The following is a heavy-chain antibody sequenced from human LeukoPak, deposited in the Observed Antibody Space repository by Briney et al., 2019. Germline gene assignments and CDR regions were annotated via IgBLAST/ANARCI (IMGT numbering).Heavy chain of an antibody. CDR1: GGSINTYY. CDR2: LDYDGNT. CDR3: ARDSGATPNQINWFDP. J-gene: IGHJ5*02. V-gene: IGHV4-59*01. D-gene: IGHD1-26*01. Sequence: SGTLSLTCAVSGGSINTYYWAWIRQPPGKGLEWSGYLDYDGNTNYNPSLKGRVTISVGTSKAQLSLKLASVTAEDTAVYYCARDSGATPNQINWFDPWGQATLVTVSS.